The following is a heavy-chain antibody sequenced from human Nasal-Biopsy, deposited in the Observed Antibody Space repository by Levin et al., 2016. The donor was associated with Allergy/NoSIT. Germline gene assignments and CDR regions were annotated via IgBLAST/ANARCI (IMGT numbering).Heavy chain of an antibody. CDR3: AGGTARPFF. J-gene: IGHJ4*02. CDR2: IKSDGTER. V-gene: IGHV3-7*03. Sequence: GESLKISCAASGFTFPTSWMSWVRQAPGKGLEWVASIKSDGTERYYVDSVTGRFSISRDNARNSLFLQMNNLGVDDTAVYYCAGGTARPFFGGQGVLVTVSS. CDR1: GFTFPTSW. D-gene: IGHD1-1*01.